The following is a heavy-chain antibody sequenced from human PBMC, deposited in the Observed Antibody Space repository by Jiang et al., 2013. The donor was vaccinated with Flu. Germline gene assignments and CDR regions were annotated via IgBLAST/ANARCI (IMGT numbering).Heavy chain of an antibody. CDR1: GYSFTSYW. CDR2: IYPGDSDT. D-gene: IGHD1-7*01. Sequence: SGAEVKKPGESLKISCKGSGYSFTSYWIGWVRQMPGKGLEWMGIIYPGDSDTRYSPSFQGQVTISADKSISTAYLQWSSLKASDTAMYYCARRDRSPIKTGTFDYWGQGTLVAVSS. CDR3: ARRDRSPIKTGTFDY. J-gene: IGHJ4*02. V-gene: IGHV5-51*01.